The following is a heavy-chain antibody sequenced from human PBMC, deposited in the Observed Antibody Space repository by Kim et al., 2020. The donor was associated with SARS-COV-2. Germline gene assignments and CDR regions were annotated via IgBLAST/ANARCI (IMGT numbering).Heavy chain of an antibody. CDR1: GGSFSGYY. V-gene: IGHV4-34*01. D-gene: IGHD3-22*01. CDR2: INHSGST. CDR3: ARGPANRNSSGYPLDY. Sequence: SETLSLTCAVYGGSFSGYYWSWIRQPPGKGLEWIGEINHSGSTNYNPSLKSRVTISVDTSKNQFSLKLSSVTAADTAVYYCARGPANRNSSGYPLDYWGQGTLVTVSS. J-gene: IGHJ4*02.